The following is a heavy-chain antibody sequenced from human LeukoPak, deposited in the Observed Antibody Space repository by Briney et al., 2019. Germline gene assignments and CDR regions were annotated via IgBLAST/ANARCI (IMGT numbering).Heavy chain of an antibody. V-gene: IGHV4-59*12. J-gene: IGHJ4*02. CDR2: IYYSGST. CDR1: GGSISSYY. CDR3: ARVLQRGYFDY. D-gene: IGHD2-15*01. Sequence: SETLSLTCTVSGGSISSYYWSWIRQPPGKGLEWIGYIYYSGSTYYNPSLKSRVTISVDRSKNQFSLKLSSVTAADTAVYYCARVLQRGYFDYWGQGTLVTVSS.